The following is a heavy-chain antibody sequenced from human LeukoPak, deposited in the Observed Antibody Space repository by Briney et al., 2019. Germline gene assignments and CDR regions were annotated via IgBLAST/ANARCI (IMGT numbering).Heavy chain of an antibody. CDR3: ARDNSGYFTHFDY. D-gene: IGHD3-3*01. Sequence: SETLSLTCTVSGASISSYYWSWIRQPPGKGLEWIGYISNSGSTNYNPSLKSRVTISIDTSKNQFSLKLSSVTAADAAVYYCARDNSGYFTHFDYWGQGTLITVSS. CDR2: ISNSGST. J-gene: IGHJ4*02. CDR1: GASISSYY. V-gene: IGHV4-59*12.